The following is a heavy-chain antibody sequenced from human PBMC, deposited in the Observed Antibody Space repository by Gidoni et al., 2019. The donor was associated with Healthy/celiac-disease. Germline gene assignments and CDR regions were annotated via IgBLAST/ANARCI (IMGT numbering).Heavy chain of an antibody. CDR2: INPNSGGT. Sequence: QVQLVQSGAEVKKPGASVKVSCKASGYTFTGYYMHWVRQATGQGLEWMGWINPNSGGTNYAQKFQGRVTMTRDTSISTAYMELSRLRSDDTAVYYCARDPIFERPHGAGYCSGGSCYGATTVVTPGDYWGQGTLVTVSS. CDR3: ARDPIFERPHGAGYCSGGSCYGATTVVTPGDY. CDR1: GYTFTGYY. V-gene: IGHV1-2*02. J-gene: IGHJ4*02. D-gene: IGHD2-15*01.